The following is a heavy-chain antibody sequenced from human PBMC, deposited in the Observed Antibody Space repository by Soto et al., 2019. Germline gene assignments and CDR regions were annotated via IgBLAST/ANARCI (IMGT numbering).Heavy chain of an antibody. Sequence: VQLVESGGGVVQPGRSLRLSCAASGFTFSSYGMHWVRQAPGKGLEWVAVISYDGSNKYYADSVKGRFTISRDNSKNTLYLQMNSLRAEDTAVYYCAKDSSGWYVLSYFDYWGQGTLVTVSS. V-gene: IGHV3-30*18. J-gene: IGHJ4*02. CDR2: ISYDGSNK. CDR3: AKDSSGWYVLSYFDY. CDR1: GFTFSSYG. D-gene: IGHD6-19*01.